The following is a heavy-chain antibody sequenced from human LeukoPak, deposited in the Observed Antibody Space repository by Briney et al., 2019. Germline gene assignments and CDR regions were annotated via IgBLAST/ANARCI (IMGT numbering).Heavy chain of an antibody. CDR1: GDSIGSGVYY. Sequence: NPSQTLSLTCTVSGDSIGSGVYYWSWIRQHPGKGLEWIGYIYHSGSAYYNPSLKSRVTISVDTSKNQFSLKLSSVPAADTAVYYCARDGGGGSGSYARYLDSWGQGTLVSGSS. CDR3: ARDGGGGSGSYARYLDS. D-gene: IGHD3-10*01. J-gene: IGHJ4*02. CDR2: IYHSGSA. V-gene: IGHV4-31*03.